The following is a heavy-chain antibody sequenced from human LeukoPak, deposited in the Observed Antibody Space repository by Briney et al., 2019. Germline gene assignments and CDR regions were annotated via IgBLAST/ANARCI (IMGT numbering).Heavy chain of an antibody. CDR2: IYYSGST. CDR1: GGSISSSSYY. J-gene: IGHJ4*02. V-gene: IGHV4-39*07. Sequence: SETLSLTCTVSGGSISSSSYYWGWIRQPPGRGLEWIGSIYYSGSTYYNPSLKSRVTISVDTSKNQFSLKLSSVTAADMAVYYCARVYDYGDPYFDYWGQGTLVTVSS. CDR3: ARVYDYGDPYFDY. D-gene: IGHD4-17*01.